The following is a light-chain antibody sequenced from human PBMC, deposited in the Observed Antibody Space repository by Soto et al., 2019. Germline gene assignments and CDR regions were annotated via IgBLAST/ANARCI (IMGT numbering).Light chain of an antibody. Sequence: EIVLTQSPGSLSLSPGERATLSCRASQRVDNTFFAWYQTKPGQAPRLFMYGVSKRATGIPDRFSGSGSGTDFTLTISRLEPEDFAVYDCQQYRSLVTFGKGTRVESK. CDR2: GVS. V-gene: IGKV3-20*01. J-gene: IGKJ1*01. CDR1: QRVDNTF. CDR3: QQYRSLVT.